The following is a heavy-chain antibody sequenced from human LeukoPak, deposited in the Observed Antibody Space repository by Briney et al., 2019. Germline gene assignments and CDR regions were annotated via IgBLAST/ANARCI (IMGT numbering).Heavy chain of an antibody. J-gene: IGHJ4*02. D-gene: IGHD1-26*01. CDR2: ISSSGSTI. CDR3: AKEYTGTFSPFPSYFDN. Sequence: GGSLRLSCAASGFTFSSYEMNWVRQAPGKGLEWVSYISSSGSTIYYADSVKGRFTISRDNAKNSLYLQMNSLRAEDTAIYYCAKEYTGTFSPFPSYFDNWGQGTLVTVSS. CDR1: GFTFSSYE. V-gene: IGHV3-48*03.